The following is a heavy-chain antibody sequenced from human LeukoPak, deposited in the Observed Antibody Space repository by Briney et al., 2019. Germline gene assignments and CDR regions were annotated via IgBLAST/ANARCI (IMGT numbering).Heavy chain of an antibody. CDR1: GGSISSYY. V-gene: IGHV4-59*08. Sequence: SETLSLTCTVSGGSISSYYWGWIRQPPGKGLEWIGYIYYSGSTNYNPSLKSRVTISVDTSKNQFSLKLSSVTAADTAVYYCAGQYYGGNSELDYWGQGTLVTVSS. D-gene: IGHD4-23*01. CDR2: IYYSGST. J-gene: IGHJ4*02. CDR3: AGQYYGGNSELDY.